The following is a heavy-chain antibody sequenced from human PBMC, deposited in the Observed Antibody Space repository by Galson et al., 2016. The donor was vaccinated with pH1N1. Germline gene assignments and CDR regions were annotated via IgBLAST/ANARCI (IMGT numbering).Heavy chain of an antibody. D-gene: IGHD2-8*02. V-gene: IGHV3-7*01. CDR2: IKEDGSAI. J-gene: IGHJ4*02. CDR1: GFTFSRYW. Sequence: SLRLSCAASGFTFSRYWMHWVRQAPGKGLEWVANIKEDGSAIYYVDSVKGRFTISRDNARDSLYLQMNNLRAEDTAVYYCTRFTGGAWGQGTLVIVSS. CDR3: TRFTGGA.